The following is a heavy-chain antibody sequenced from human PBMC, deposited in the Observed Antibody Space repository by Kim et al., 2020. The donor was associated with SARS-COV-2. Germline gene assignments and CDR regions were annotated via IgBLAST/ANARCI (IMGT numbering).Heavy chain of an antibody. CDR2: IYPGDSDT. CDR3: ARLTWLYDIVATIGRDPGGDYYGMDV. J-gene: IGHJ6*02. Sequence: GESLKISCKGSGYRFTSYWIGWVRQMPGKGLEWMGIIYPGDSDTRYSPSFQGQVTISADKSISTAYLQWSSLKASDTAMYYCARLTWLYDIVATIGRDPGGDYYGMDVWGQGTTVTVSS. D-gene: IGHD5-12*01. V-gene: IGHV5-51*01. CDR1: GYRFTSYW.